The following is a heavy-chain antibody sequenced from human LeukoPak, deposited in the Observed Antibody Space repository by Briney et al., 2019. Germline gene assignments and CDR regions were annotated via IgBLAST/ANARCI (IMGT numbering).Heavy chain of an antibody. D-gene: IGHD2-2*01. CDR2: INHSGST. J-gene: IGHJ5*02. CDR1: GGSFSGYY. V-gene: IGHV4-34*01. Sequence: PSETLSLTCAVYGGSFSGYYWGWIRQPPGRGLEWIGEINHSGSTNYNPSLKSRVTISVDTSKNQFSLKLSSVTAADTAVYYCARRSPVEYCSSTSCYAGWFDPWGQGTLVTVSS. CDR3: ARRSPVEYCSSTSCYAGWFDP.